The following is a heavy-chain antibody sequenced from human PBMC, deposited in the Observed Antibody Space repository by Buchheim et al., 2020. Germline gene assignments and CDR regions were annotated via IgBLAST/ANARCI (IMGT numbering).Heavy chain of an antibody. CDR1: GFTFSSYG. CDR2: ISSSGSTI. CDR3: ARTCDYDILTGYYTTYYFDY. D-gene: IGHD3-9*01. V-gene: IGHV3-48*04. J-gene: IGHJ4*02. Sequence: VQLVESGGGVVQPGRSLRLSCAASGFTFSSYGMHWVRQAPGKGLEWVSYISSSGSTIYYADSVKGRFTISRDNAKNSLYLQMNSLRAEDTAVYYCARTCDYDILTGYYTTYYFDYWGQGTL.